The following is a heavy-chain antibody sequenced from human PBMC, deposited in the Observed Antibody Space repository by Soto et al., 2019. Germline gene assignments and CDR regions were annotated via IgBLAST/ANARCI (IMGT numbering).Heavy chain of an antibody. CDR1: GFSVTTNY. Sequence: EVQLVETGGGLIQPGGSLRLSCLASGFSVTTNYLIWVRQPPGKGLEWVSTTFTGGSTHYADSVTGRFSISRDNSKNKVYLQMNHLRVEDTAVYYCAKKPPSSIQGWAFGMDVWGKGTTVSVSS. CDR3: AKKPPSSIQGWAFGMDV. J-gene: IGHJ6*04. D-gene: IGHD1-26*01. V-gene: IGHV3-53*02. CDR2: TFTGGST.